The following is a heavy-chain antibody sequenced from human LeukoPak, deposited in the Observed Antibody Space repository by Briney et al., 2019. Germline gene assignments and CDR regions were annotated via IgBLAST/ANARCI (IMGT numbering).Heavy chain of an antibody. CDR2: INAYNGNT. CDR3: ARDRHIAAAVYYYYMDV. D-gene: IGHD6-13*01. CDR1: GCTFTSYI. V-gene: IGHV1-18*01. J-gene: IGHJ6*03. Sequence: GASVRVSYKASGCTFTSYIISWVRQAPGQGLEWMVWINAYNGNTDYAQRVQGRVTMTTDTSTSTAYMELRSLRSDDTAVYYCARDRHIAAAVYYYYMDVWGKGTPVTVSS.